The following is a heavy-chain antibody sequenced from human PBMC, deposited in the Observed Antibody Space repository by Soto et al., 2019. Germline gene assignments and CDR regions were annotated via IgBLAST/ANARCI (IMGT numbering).Heavy chain of an antibody. Sequence: SVKVSCKASGFTFTSSAVQWVRQARGQRLEWIGWIVVGSGNTNYAQKFQERVTITRDMSTSTAYMELSSLRSEDTAVYYCAAELTYYYDSSGYSLRSLSDYWGQGTLVTVSS. CDR2: IVVGSGNT. V-gene: IGHV1-58*01. CDR3: AAELTYYYDSSGYSLRSLSDY. CDR1: GFTFTSSA. D-gene: IGHD3-22*01. J-gene: IGHJ4*02.